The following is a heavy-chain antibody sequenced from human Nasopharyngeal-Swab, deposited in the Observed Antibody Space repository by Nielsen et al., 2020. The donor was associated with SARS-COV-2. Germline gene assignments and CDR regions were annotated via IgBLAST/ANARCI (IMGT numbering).Heavy chain of an antibody. D-gene: IGHD3-9*01. CDR3: ARDSRYDILTGYLYYYYMDV. Sequence: LSLTCAASGFTFSDYYMSWIRQAPGKGLEWVSYISSSGSTIYYADSVKGRFTISRDNAKNSLYLQMNSLRAEDTAVYYCARDSRYDILTGYLYYYYMDVWGKGTTVTVSS. CDR1: GFTFSDYY. V-gene: IGHV3-11*01. J-gene: IGHJ6*03. CDR2: ISSSGSTI.